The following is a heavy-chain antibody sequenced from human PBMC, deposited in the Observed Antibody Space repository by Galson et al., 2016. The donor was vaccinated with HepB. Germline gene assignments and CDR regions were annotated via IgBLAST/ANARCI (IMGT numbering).Heavy chain of an antibody. Sequence: SVKLSCKASGYTFTSYGMSWVRQAPGQGLEWMGCISAYNGHTNYAQKLQGGVTMTTDTSTSTAYMDLRSLRSDDTPVYYGARDGGGYSWDGFNIWGHGTMVTVSS. V-gene: IGHV1-18*04. CDR1: GYTFTSYG. D-gene: IGHD2-15*01. J-gene: IGHJ3*02. CDR3: ARDGGGYSWDGFNI. CDR2: ISAYNGHT.